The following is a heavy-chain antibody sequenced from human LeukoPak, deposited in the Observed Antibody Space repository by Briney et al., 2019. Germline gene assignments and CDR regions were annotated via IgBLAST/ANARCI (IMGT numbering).Heavy chain of an antibody. V-gene: IGHV1-69*06. Sequence: ASVKVSCKASGGTFSSYAISWVRQAPGQGLEWMGGIIPIFGTANYAQKFQGRVTITADKSTSTAYMELSSLRPEDTAVYYCVPARSGSSGSYSDYWGQGTLVAVSS. CDR1: GGTFSSYA. D-gene: IGHD1-26*01. CDR2: IIPIFGTA. CDR3: VPARSGSSGSYSDY. J-gene: IGHJ4*02.